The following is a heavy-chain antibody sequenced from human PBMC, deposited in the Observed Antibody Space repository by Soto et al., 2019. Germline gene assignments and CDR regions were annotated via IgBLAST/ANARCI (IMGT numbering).Heavy chain of an antibody. Sequence: SETLSLTCTVSGGSISGYYWSWIRQPPGKGLEWIGYMYNTGSTVYNPSFKSRVTISVDTSKNQFSLKLNSVTAADTAVYYCARSVDPWGQGTLVTVS. J-gene: IGHJ5*02. V-gene: IGHV4-59*01. CDR3: ARSVDP. CDR2: MYNTGST. CDR1: GGSISGYY.